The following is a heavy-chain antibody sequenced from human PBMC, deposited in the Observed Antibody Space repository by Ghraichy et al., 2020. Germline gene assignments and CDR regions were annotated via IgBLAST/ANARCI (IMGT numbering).Heavy chain of an antibody. J-gene: IGHJ5*02. D-gene: IGHD3-10*01. CDR3: ARWGAYYYGSGSYSLNWFDP. Sequence: ASVKVSCKASGYTFTSYYMHWVRQAPGQGLEWMGIINPSGGSTSYAQKFQGRVTMTRDTSTSTVYMELSSLRSEDTAVYYCARWGAYYYGSGSYSLNWFDPWGQGTLVTVSS. CDR1: GYTFTSYY. V-gene: IGHV1-46*01. CDR2: INPSGGST.